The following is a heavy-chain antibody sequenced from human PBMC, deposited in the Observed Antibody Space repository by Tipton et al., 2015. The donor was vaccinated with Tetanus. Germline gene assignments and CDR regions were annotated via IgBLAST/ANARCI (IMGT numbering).Heavy chain of an antibody. CDR2: LSFDGTNE. J-gene: IGHJ6*02. CDR3: AKRRAHLWAPNHYFYYGRAV. Sequence: SLRLSCAASGFTFSDYGMHWVRQAPGKGLEWVAVLSFDGTNEDYADSVKGRFTISRDNSKNTLFLKMNSLRPEDAAAYYCAKRRAHLWAPNHYFYYGRAVSGHGTTFSVSS. V-gene: IGHV3-30*18. D-gene: IGHD3-3*02. CDR1: GFTFSDYG.